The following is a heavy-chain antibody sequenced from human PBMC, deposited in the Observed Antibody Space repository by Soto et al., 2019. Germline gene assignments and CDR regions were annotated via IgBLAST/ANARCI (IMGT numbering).Heavy chain of an antibody. J-gene: IGHJ1*01. Sequence: GGSLRLSCAASGFTVSSNYMSWVRQAPGKGLEWVSVIYSGGSTYYADSVKGRFTISRDNSKNTLYLQMNSLRAEDTAVYYCARYGYGDYGAAEYFQHWGQGTLVTVSS. D-gene: IGHD4-17*01. CDR2: IYSGGST. CDR1: GFTVSSNY. CDR3: ARYGYGDYGAAEYFQH. V-gene: IGHV3-66*01.